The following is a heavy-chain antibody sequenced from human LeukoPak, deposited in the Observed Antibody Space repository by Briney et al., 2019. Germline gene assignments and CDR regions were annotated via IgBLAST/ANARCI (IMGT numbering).Heavy chain of an antibody. CDR3: ARRIAVAGNYFDY. CDR2: IYPGDSDT. D-gene: IGHD6-19*01. J-gene: IGHJ4*02. Sequence: GESLKISCKGSGYSFTSYWIAWVRQMPGKGLEWMGIIYPGDSDTRYSPSFQGQVTISADKSISTAYLQWSSLKASDTAMYYCARRIAVAGNYFDYWGQGTLVTVSS. V-gene: IGHV5-51*01. CDR1: GYSFTSYW.